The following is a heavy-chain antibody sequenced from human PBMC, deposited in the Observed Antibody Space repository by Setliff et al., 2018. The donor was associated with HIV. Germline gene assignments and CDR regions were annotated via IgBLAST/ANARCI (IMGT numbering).Heavy chain of an antibody. CDR1: GFTFSSYA. V-gene: IGHV3-23*01. CDR2: ISGSGGST. CDR3: AKDRKGSFPVLMVRGVIDY. Sequence: PGESLKISCAASGFTFSSYAMSWVRQAPGKGLEWVSAISGSGGSTYYADSVKGRFTISRDNSKNTLYLQMNSLRAEDTAVYYCAKDRKGSFPVLMVRGVIDYWGQGTLVTVSS. D-gene: IGHD3-10*01. J-gene: IGHJ4*02.